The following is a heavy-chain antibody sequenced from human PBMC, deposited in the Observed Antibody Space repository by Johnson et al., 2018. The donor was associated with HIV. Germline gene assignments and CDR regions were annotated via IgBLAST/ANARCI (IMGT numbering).Heavy chain of an antibody. CDR2: IRYDGSTQ. V-gene: IGHV3-30*02. Sequence: VQLVESGGGVVQPGGSLRLSCAASGFTFSSYGMHWVRQAPGKGLAWVAFIRYDGSTQYYADSVTVRFTISRDNSKNTLYLELNSLRAEDTAVYYCAKDLTYYYGSGSSNDAFDIWGQGTMVTVSS. CDR3: AKDLTYYYGSGSSNDAFDI. CDR1: GFTFSSYG. D-gene: IGHD3-10*01. J-gene: IGHJ3*02.